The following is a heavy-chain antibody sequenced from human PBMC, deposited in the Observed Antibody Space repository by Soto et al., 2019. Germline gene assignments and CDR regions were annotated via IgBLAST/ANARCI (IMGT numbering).Heavy chain of an antibody. D-gene: IGHD3-3*01. Sequence: SETLSLTCSVSGGSISSYYWSWIRRPAGEGLEWIGRIYTSGSTNYNPSLKSRVTMSVDTSKNQFSLKLSSVTAADTAVYYCARDNPLLGHYDFWSGYPTNNWFDPWGQGTLVTVSS. CDR2: IYTSGST. J-gene: IGHJ5*02. CDR3: ARDNPLLGHYDFWSGYPTNNWFDP. V-gene: IGHV4-4*07. CDR1: GGSISSYY.